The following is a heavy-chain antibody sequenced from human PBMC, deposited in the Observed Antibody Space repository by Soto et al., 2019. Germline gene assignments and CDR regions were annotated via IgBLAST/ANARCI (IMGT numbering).Heavy chain of an antibody. CDR2: ISGSGGST. Sequence: GGSLRLSCAASGFTFSSYAMSWVRQAPGKGLEWVSAISGSGGSTYYADSVKGRFTISRDNSKNTLYLQMNSLRAEDTAVYYCAKASSGESSGYYNYWGQGTLVTVSS. CDR1: GFTFSSYA. D-gene: IGHD3-22*01. V-gene: IGHV3-23*01. J-gene: IGHJ4*02. CDR3: AKASSGESSGYYNY.